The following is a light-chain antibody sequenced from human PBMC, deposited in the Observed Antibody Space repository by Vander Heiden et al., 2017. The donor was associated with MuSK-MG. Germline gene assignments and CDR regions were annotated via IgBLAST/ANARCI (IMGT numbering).Light chain of an antibody. CDR2: GAS. J-gene: IGKJ1*01. CDR1: QSVSSSY. V-gene: IGKV3-20*01. Sequence: EIVLTQSPGTLPLSPGERATLSCRASQSVSSSYLAWYQQKPGQAPRLLIYGASSRATGIPDRFSGSGSGTDFTLTISRLEPEDFAVYYCQQDVSSPGTFGQGTKVEIK. CDR3: QQDVSSPGT.